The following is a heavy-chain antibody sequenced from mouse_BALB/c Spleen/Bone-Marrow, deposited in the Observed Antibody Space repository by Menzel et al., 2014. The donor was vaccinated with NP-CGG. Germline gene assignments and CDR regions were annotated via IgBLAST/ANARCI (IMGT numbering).Heavy chain of an antibody. D-gene: IGHD2-13*01. J-gene: IGHJ3*01. CDR3: PREGDSPFVY. CDR1: GYTFTSYY. CDR2: INPSNGGT. V-gene: IGHV1-53*01. Sequence: QEQLKQSGAELVKPGASVKLSCKASGYTFTSYYMYWVKQRPGQGLEWIGEINPSNGGTNFNEKFKSKATLTVDKSSSTAYMQLSSLTSEHSPVYSCPREGDSPFVYWGQGTRVTLS.